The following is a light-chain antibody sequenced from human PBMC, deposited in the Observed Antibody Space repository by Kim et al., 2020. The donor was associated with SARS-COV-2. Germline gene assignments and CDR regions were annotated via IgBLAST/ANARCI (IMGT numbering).Light chain of an antibody. CDR3: QAWDSSTAV. J-gene: IGLJ2*01. V-gene: IGLV3-1*01. CDR2: EDK. CDR1: NLGKRY. Sequence: VSPGQTASITCSGENLGKRYACWYHQRPGQAPVLVIYEDKKRPSGIPERFSGSNSGNTATLTISGTQATDEADYYCQAWDSSTAVFGGGTKLTVL.